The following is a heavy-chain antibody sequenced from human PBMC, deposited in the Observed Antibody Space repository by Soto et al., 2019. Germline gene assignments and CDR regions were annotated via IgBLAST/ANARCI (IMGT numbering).Heavy chain of an antibody. CDR3: ARAFSDILTGYYNEGEDY. J-gene: IGHJ4*02. CDR1: GFTVSSNY. V-gene: IGHV3-66*01. Sequence: GGSLRLSCAASGFTVSSNYMIWVRQAPGKGLEWVSVIYSGGSTYYADSVKGRFTISRDNSKNTLYLQMNSLRAEDTAVYYCARAFSDILTGYYNEGEDYWGQGTLVTVSS. CDR2: IYSGGST. D-gene: IGHD3-9*01.